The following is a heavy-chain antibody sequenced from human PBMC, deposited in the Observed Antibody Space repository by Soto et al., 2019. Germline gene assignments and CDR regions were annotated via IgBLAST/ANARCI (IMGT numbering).Heavy chain of an antibody. D-gene: IGHD1-7*01. CDR2: IYHSGST. Sequence: LSLPCSFTVYSISSGYYWGWIRQPPWKGLEWIGSIYHSGSTYYNPSLKSRVTISVDTSKNQFSLKLSSVTAADTAVYYCARDPITGTTGPGWFDPWGQGTLVTVYS. J-gene: IGHJ5*02. V-gene: IGHV4-38-2*02. CDR1: VYSISSGYY. CDR3: ARDPITGTTGPGWFDP.